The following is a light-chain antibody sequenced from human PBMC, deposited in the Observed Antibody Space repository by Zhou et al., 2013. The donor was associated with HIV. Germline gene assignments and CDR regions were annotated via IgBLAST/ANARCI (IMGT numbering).Light chain of an antibody. J-gene: IGKJ1*01. CDR1: QGIGSS. Sequence: DIQMTQSPSTLSASVGDRVTITCRASQGIGSSLAWYQQKPGKAPKLLIFAASRLQSGVPSRFSGSGSGTEFTLTIRSLQPEDFATYYCQQSYTTPWTFGQGTTVELK. CDR2: AAS. V-gene: IGKV1-39*01. CDR3: QQSYTTPWT.